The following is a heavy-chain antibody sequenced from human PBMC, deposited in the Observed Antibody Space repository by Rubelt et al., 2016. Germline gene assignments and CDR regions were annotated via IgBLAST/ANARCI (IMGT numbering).Heavy chain of an antibody. D-gene: IGHD2-15*01. J-gene: IGHJ5*02. CDR3: ARHGGYCSGGSCYWGWFDP. CDR2: IYYSGST. Sequence: GLVKPSETLSLTCTVSGGSISSYYWSWIRQPPGKGLEWIGYIYYSGSTNYNPSLKSRVTISVDTSKNQFSLKLSSVTAADTAVYYCARHGGYCSGGSCYWGWFDPWGQGTLVTVSS. V-gene: IGHV4-59*08. CDR1: GGSISSYY.